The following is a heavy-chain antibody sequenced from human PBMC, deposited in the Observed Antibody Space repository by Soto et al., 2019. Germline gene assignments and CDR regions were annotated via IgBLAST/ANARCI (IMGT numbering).Heavy chain of an antibody. V-gene: IGHV3-23*01. CDR3: AKDAIAAPEHQYPFDI. Sequence: GGSLRLSCAASGFTFSSYAMSWVRQAPGKGLEWVSAISGSGGSTYYADSVKGRFTISRDNSKNTLYLQMNSLRAEDTAVYYCAKDAIAAPEHQYPFDIWGQGTMVTVSS. CDR2: ISGSGGST. CDR1: GFTFSSYA. D-gene: IGHD6-6*01. J-gene: IGHJ3*02.